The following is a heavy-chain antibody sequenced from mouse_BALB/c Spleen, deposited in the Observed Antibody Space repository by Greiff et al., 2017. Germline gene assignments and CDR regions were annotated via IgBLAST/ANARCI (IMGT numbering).Heavy chain of an antibody. D-gene: IGHD5-1*01. J-gene: IGHJ2*01. CDR2: ISSGGST. CDR3: ARAEYDFDY. Sequence: EVQRVESGGGLVKPGGSLKLSCAASGFTFSSYAMSWVRQTPEKRLEWVASISSGGSTYYPDSVKGRFTISRDNARNILYLQMSSLRSEDTAMYYCARAEYDFDYWGQGTTLTVSS. CDR1: GFTFSSYA. V-gene: IGHV5-6-5*01.